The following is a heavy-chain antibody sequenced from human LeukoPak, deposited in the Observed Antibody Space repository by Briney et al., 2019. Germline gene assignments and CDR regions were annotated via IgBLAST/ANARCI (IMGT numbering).Heavy chain of an antibody. D-gene: IGHD3-16*01. J-gene: IGHJ4*02. V-gene: IGHV3-30*02. CDR1: GFTFSSYG. Sequence: GGSLRLSCAASGFTFSSYGMHWVRQAPGKGLEWVAFIRYDGSNKYYADSVKGRFTISRDNSKNTLYLQMSSLRAEDTAVYYCAKTRLGAARYYFDHWGQGTLVTVSS. CDR3: AKTRLGAARYYFDH. CDR2: IRYDGSNK.